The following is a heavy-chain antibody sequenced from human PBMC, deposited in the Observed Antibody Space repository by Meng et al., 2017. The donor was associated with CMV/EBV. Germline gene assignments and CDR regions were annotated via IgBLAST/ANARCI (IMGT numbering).Heavy chain of an antibody. CDR2: TSYDGSTK. CDR3: ARDSRIAAAGTFDY. V-gene: IGHV3-30-3*01. D-gene: IGHD6-13*01. J-gene: IGHJ4*02. Sequence: GESLKISCAASGFVFSSYFLHWVRQAPGKGLDWVAVTSYDGSTKSYADSVKGRFSISRDNSKNILYLQMNSLRVEDTAVYYCARDSRIAAAGTFDYWGQGTLVTVS. CDR1: GFVFSSYF.